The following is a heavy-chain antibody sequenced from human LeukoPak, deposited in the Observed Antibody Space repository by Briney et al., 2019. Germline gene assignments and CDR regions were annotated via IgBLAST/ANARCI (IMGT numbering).Heavy chain of an antibody. V-gene: IGHV3-23*01. J-gene: IGHJ4*02. D-gene: IGHD1-26*01. CDR2: ISASAAST. Sequence: PGGSLSHFCAASGFTFISYAMSWVRQAPGKGLEWVSTISASAASTYYADSVKGRFTLSRDNSKNTLFLQMISLRAEDTAVYYCAKDSKVGLAGATDYWGPGTLLTVSS. CDR3: AKDSKVGLAGATDY. CDR1: GFTFISYA.